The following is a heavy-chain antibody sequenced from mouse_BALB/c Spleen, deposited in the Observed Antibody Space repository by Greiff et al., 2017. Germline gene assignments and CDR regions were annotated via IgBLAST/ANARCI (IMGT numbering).Heavy chain of an antibody. CDR3: EREDSLLRLPGAMDY. CDR1: GYSFTDYN. CDR2: IDPYNGGT. D-gene: IGHD1-2*01. J-gene: IGHJ4*01. V-gene: IGHV1S135*01. Sequence: EVKLMESGPELVKPGASVKVSCKASGYSFTDYNMSWVKQSHGKSLEWIGYIDPYNGGTSYNQKFKGKATLTVDKSSSTAFMHLNSLTSEDSAVYYCEREDSLLRLPGAMDYWGQGTAVTVSA.